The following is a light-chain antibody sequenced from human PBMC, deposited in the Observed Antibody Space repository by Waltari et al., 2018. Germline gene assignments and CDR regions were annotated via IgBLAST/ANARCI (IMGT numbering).Light chain of an antibody. V-gene: IGKV1-39*01. CDR3: QQSYSTPFT. Sequence: DIQMTQSPSSLSASVGDRVTIPCRASQSISRHLNWYQQKSGKAPKFLIHAASSLQSGVPSRFSGSGSGTDFTLTITSLQPEDFATYYCQQSYSTPFTFGPGTKVDVE. J-gene: IGKJ3*01. CDR1: QSISRH. CDR2: AAS.